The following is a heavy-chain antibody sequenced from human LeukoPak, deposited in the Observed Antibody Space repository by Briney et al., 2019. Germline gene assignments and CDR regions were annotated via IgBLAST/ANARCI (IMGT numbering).Heavy chain of an antibody. CDR2: ISAYNGNT. D-gene: IGHD1-26*01. CDR1: GYTFTSYG. CDR3: AREIPVGANWFDP. Sequence: ASVKVSCKASGYTFTSYGISWVLQAPGQGLEWMGWISAYNGNTNYAQKLQGRVTMTTDTSTSTAYVELRSLRSDDTAAYYCAREIPVGANWFDPWGQGTLVTVSS. V-gene: IGHV1-18*01. J-gene: IGHJ5*02.